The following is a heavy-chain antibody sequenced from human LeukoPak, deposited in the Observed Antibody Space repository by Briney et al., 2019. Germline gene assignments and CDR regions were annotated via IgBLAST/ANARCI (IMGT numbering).Heavy chain of an antibody. CDR3: AKDPRVSSWYTPLHWYFDL. CDR1: GFTFSSYG. Sequence: PGGSLRLSCAASGFTFSSYGMSWVRQAPGKGLEWVSAISGSGGSTYYADSVKGRFTISRDNSKNTLYLQMNSLRAEDTAVYYCAKDPRVSSWYTPLHWYFDLWGRGTLVTVSS. CDR2: ISGSGGST. V-gene: IGHV3-23*01. D-gene: IGHD6-13*01. J-gene: IGHJ2*01.